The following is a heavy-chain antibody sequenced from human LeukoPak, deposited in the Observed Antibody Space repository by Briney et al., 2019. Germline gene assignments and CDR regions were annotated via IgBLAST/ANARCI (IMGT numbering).Heavy chain of an antibody. CDR1: GGSFSGYY. Sequence: PSETLSLTCAVYGGSFSGYYWSWIRQPPGKGLEWIGSIYYSGSTYYNPSLKSRVTISVDTSKNQFSLKLSSVTAADTAVYYCATLRFLEWSLWGQGTLVTVSS. J-gene: IGHJ4*02. D-gene: IGHD3-3*01. V-gene: IGHV4-34*01. CDR3: ATLRFLEWSL. CDR2: IYYSGST.